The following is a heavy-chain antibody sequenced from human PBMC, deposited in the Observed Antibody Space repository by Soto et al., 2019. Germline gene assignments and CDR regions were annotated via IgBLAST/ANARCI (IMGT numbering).Heavy chain of an antibody. CDR3: ARQDDSSGYRDPLDAFDI. CDR1: GHSFTSYW. V-gene: IGHV5-51*01. CDR2: IYPGDSDT. J-gene: IGHJ3*02. D-gene: IGHD3-22*01. Sequence: GESLKISCKGSGHSFTSYWIGWVRQMPGKGLEWMGIIYPGDSDTRYSPSFQGQVTISADKSISTAYLQWSSLKASDTAMYYCARQDDSSGYRDPLDAFDIWGQGTMVTVSS.